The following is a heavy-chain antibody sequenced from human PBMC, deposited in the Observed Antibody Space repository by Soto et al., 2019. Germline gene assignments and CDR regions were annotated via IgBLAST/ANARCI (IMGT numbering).Heavy chain of an antibody. CDR1: GFTFSSYS. CDR3: LPGRGGMAV. J-gene: IGHJ6*02. CDR2: ISSSSSTI. D-gene: IGHD3-10*01. Sequence: EVQLVESGGGLVQPGGSLRLSCAASGFTFSSYSMNWVRQAPGKGLEWVSYISSSSSTIYYADSVKGRFTISRDNAKNTLYLPMNSLRDEDAAVYYCLPGRGGMAVWGRGTTVSVSS. V-gene: IGHV3-48*02.